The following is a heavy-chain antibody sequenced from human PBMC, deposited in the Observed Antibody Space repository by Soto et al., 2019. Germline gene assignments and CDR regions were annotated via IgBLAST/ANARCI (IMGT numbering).Heavy chain of an antibody. J-gene: IGHJ4*02. Sequence: SVKVSCKASGFTFTRSAVQWVRQARGQRLEWIGWIVVGSGNTNYAQKFQERVTITRDMSTSTAYMELSSLRSEDTAVYYCAADSYGSGSSPYYFDYWGQGTLVTVSS. CDR3: AADSYGSGSSPYYFDY. CDR2: IVVGSGNT. CDR1: GFTFTRSA. D-gene: IGHD3-10*01. V-gene: IGHV1-58*01.